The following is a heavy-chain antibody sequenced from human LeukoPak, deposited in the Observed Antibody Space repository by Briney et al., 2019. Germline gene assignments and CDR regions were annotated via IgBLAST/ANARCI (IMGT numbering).Heavy chain of an antibody. V-gene: IGHV4-34*01. D-gene: IGHD6-19*01. CDR1: GGSFSGYY. CDR3: ARHGVYSSGWFPHFDY. CDR2: INHSGST. Sequence: SETLSLTCAVYGGSFSGYYWSWIRQPPGKGLEWIGEINHSGSTNYNPSLKSRVTISVDTSKNQFSLKLSSVTAADTAVYYCARHGVYSSGWFPHFDYWGQGTLVTVSS. J-gene: IGHJ4*02.